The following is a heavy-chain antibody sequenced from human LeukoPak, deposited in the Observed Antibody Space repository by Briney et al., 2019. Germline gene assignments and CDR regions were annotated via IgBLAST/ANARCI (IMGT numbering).Heavy chain of an antibody. CDR1: GFTVSSNY. Sequence: GGSLRLSCAASGFTVSSNYMSWVRQAPGKGLEWVSVIYSGGSTYYADSVKGRFTISRDNSKNTLYLQMNSLRAEDTAVYYCARGASDRYSYYYYGMDVWGQGTTVTVSS. V-gene: IGHV3-53*01. CDR2: IYSGGST. D-gene: IGHD2-15*01. CDR3: ARGASDRYSYYYYGMDV. J-gene: IGHJ6*02.